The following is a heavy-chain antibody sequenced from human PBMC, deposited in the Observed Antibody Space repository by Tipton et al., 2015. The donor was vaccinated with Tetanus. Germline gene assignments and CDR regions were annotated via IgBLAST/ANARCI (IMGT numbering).Heavy chain of an antibody. J-gene: IGHJ4*02. CDR1: GFTFSSYY. CDR3: AKWVKYGDYVLGYSFIDQ. D-gene: IGHD4-17*01. Sequence: SLRLSCEASGFTFSSYYMHWVRQAPGKGLVWVSRINSDGSSTAYADSVKGRFIISRDNAKNTLDLQMNSLTADDTAVYYCAKWVKYGDYVLGYSFIDQWGQGTLVTVSS. V-gene: IGHV3-74*01. CDR2: INSDGSST.